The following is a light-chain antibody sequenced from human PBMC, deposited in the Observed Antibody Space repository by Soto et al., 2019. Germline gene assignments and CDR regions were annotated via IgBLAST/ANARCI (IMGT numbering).Light chain of an antibody. CDR2: KAS. J-gene: IGKJ1*01. V-gene: IGKV1-5*03. Sequence: MTHSPSTLSGSVGDRVTITCRASQTISSWLAWYRQKPGKAPKLLIYKASTLKSGVPSRFSGSGAGTECTRTISSLQPDDVATDYCQHYNSYSEAFGQGTKVDIK. CDR3: QHYNSYSEA. CDR1: QTISSW.